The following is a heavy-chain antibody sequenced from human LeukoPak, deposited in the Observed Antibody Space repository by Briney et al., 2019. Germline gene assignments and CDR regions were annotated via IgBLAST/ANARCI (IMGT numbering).Heavy chain of an antibody. J-gene: IGHJ4*02. D-gene: IGHD6-19*01. CDR2: ISSSSSYI. Sequence: GGSLRLSCAASGFTFSSYSMNWVRQAPGKGLEWVSSISSSSSYIYYADSVKGRFTISRDNAKNSLYLQMNSLRAEDTAVYYCARAVAVAGTSDYWGQGTLATVSS. CDR3: ARAVAVAGTSDY. CDR1: GFTFSSYS. V-gene: IGHV3-21*01.